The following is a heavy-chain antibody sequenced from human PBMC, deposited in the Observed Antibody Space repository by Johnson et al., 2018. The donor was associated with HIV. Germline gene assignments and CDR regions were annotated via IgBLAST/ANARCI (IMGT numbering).Heavy chain of an antibody. CDR2: IKSKTDGGTT. CDR3: TTKPYSSSWYGAFDI. Sequence: EVQLVESGGGVVRPGGSLRLSCAAAGFTFDDYGMSWVRQAPGKGLEWVGRIKSKTDGGTTDYAAPVKGRFTISRDDSKNTLYLQMNSLKTEDTAVYYCTTKPYSSSWYGAFDIWGQGTMVTVSS. D-gene: IGHD6-13*01. CDR1: GFTFDDYG. J-gene: IGHJ3*02. V-gene: IGHV3-15*01.